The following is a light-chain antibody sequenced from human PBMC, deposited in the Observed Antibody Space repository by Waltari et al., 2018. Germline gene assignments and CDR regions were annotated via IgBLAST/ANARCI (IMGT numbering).Light chain of an antibody. J-gene: IGLJ1*01. CDR1: RSDVGGYNF. V-gene: IGLV2-14*01. Sequence: QSALTQPASVSGSPGQSITISCTGTRSDVGGYNFVSGYQHYPGKAPKLIIFEVSNRLCGVSIRFSGSKSGTTATLPIDGLQAEDEADYYWPSYTSSNMLYVFGAGTKVTVL. CDR2: EVS. CDR3: PSYTSSNMLYV.